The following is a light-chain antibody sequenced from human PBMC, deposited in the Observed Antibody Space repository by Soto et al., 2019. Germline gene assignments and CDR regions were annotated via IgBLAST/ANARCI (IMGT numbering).Light chain of an antibody. V-gene: IGLV2-14*01. CDR2: EVS. J-gene: IGLJ2*01. CDR1: SSDVGGYNY. Sequence: QSALTQPASVFGSPGQSITISCIGSSSDVGGYNYVSWYQHHPGRVPKPMIFEVSDRPSGVSSRFSGSKSGNTAYLTISGLQAEDEADYYCSSFSSTSTIVFGGGTKLTVL. CDR3: SSFSSTSTIV.